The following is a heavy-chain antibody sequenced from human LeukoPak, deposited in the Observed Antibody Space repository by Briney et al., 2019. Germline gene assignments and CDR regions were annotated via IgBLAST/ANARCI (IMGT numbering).Heavy chain of an antibody. J-gene: IGHJ4*02. CDR2: IYSGGNT. D-gene: IGHD2-2*01. CDR3: ARGETSSYDY. V-gene: IGHV3-53*01. Sequence: GGSLGLSCVASGFTFSNYAMSWVRQAPGKGLEWVSVIYSGGNTCYADSVKGRFTISRDNSKNTVYLQMNSLRAEDTAVYYCARGETSSYDYWGQGTLVTVSS. CDR1: GFTFSNYA.